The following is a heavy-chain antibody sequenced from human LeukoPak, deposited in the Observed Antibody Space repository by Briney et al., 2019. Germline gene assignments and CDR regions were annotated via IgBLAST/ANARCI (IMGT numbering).Heavy chain of an antibody. CDR3: AKDKGEYSGYDGDY. J-gene: IGHJ4*02. D-gene: IGHD5-12*01. CDR1: GFTFSSYW. CDR2: INSDGSST. V-gene: IGHV3-74*01. Sequence: QPGGSLRLSCAASGFTFSSYWMHWVRQAPGKGLVWVSRINSDGSSTSYADSVKGRFTISRDNSKNTLYLQMNSLRAEDTAVYYCAKDKGEYSGYDGDYWSQGTLVTVSS.